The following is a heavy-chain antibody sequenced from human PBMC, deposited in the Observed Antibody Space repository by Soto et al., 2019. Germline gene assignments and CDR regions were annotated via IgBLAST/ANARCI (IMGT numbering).Heavy chain of an antibody. CDR3: AREWIGSRDAFDI. CDR2: INPNSGGT. CDR1: GYTFTDHY. J-gene: IGHJ3*02. V-gene: IGHV1-2*02. D-gene: IGHD1-26*01. Sequence: ASEQVSYKASGYTFTDHYMHWVRQAPGQGHEGVGWINPNSGGTNYAQKFQGRVTMTRDTSSSTAYMKLSRLRADDTAVYYCAREWIGSRDAFDIWGQGTMVTVSS.